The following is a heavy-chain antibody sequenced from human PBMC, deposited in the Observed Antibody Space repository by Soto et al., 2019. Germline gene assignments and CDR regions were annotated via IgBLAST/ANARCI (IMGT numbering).Heavy chain of an antibody. J-gene: IGHJ6*03. V-gene: IGHV3-7*01. CDR3: ARLSDYGDFYYDYYMDV. CDR2: IKQDGSEK. Sequence: EVQLVESGGGLVQPGGSLRLSCAASGFTFSSYWMSWVRQAPGKGLEWVANIKQDGSEKYYVDSVKGRFTISRDNAKNSLYLQRSSLRAEDTAVYYCARLSDYGDFYYDYYMDVWGKGTTVTVTS. D-gene: IGHD4-17*01. CDR1: GFTFSSYW.